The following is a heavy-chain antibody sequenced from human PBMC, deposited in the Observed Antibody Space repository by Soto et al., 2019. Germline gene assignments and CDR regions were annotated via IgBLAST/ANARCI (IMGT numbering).Heavy chain of an antibody. D-gene: IGHD2-21*01. V-gene: IGHV3-33*01. CDR3: ARGVVIVGRKRSEPLDY. CDR2: IWYDGSNK. Sequence: PGGSLRLSCAASGFTFSSYGMHWVRQAPGKGLEWVAVIWYDGSNKYYADSVKGRFTISRDNSKNTLYLQMNSLRAEDTAVYYCARGVVIVGRKRSEPLDYWGQGTLVTVSS. CDR1: GFTFSSYG. J-gene: IGHJ4*02.